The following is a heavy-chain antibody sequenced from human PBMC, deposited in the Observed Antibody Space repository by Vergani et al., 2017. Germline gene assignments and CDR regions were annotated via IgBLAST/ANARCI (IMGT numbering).Heavy chain of an antibody. CDR3: ARVPGERESYGYYSYYGIDV. CDR2: IYPGDSDT. J-gene: IGHJ6*02. Sequence: EVQLVQSGAEVKKPGESLKISCKGSGYSFTRYWIGWVRQMPGKGLDWMGIIYPGDSDTRYSPSFQGQVTISADKSISTAYLQWSSLKASDTAMYYCARVPGERESYGYYSYYGIDVWGQGTTVTVSS. CDR1: GYSFTRYW. V-gene: IGHV5-51*01. D-gene: IGHD5-18*01.